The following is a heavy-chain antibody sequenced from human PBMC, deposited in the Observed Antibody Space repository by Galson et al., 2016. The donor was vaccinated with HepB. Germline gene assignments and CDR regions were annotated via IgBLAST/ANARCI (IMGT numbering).Heavy chain of an antibody. Sequence: SLRLSCAASGFFFSGFDMGWVRQSPGRGLELVSFIIGSGVDTAYSDSVKGRFTVSRDNSKGILYLHLSSLRTEDTAMYYCAKSDYETSGFYSFDSWGQGTPVTVSS. CDR3: AKSDYETSGFYSFDS. D-gene: IGHD4/OR15-4a*01. CDR2: IIGSGVDT. V-gene: IGHV3-23*01. J-gene: IGHJ4*02. CDR1: GFFFSGFD.